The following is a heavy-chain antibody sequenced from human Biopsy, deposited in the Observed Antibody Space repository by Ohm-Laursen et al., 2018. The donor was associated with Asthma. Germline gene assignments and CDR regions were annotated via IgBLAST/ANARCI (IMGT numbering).Heavy chain of an antibody. CDR1: GGIFTSYA. CDR2: VIPIIETT. J-gene: IGHJ3*02. Sequence: SSVKVSCKPSGGIFTSYAISWVRQAPGQGLEWMGEVIPIIETTNYARDFQGRVTFIADESTSTFYMKLSSLRSEDTAVYYCARAGCGGDCYSEGAFDIWGQGTMVTVSA. D-gene: IGHD2-21*01. V-gene: IGHV1-69*01. CDR3: ARAGCGGDCYSEGAFDI.